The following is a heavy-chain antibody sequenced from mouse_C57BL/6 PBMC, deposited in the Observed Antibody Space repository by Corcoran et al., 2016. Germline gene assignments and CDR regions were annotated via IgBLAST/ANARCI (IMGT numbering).Heavy chain of an antibody. CDR2: INTYSGVP. Sequence: QIQLVQSGPELKKPGETVKISCKASGYTFTTYGMSWVKQAPGKGLKRMGWINTYSGVPTYADDFKGRFAFSLETSASTAYLQINNLKNEDTATYFCARGYFDVLGTGTTVTVSS. V-gene: IGHV9-3*01. CDR1: GYTFTTYG. CDR3: ARGYFDV. J-gene: IGHJ1*03.